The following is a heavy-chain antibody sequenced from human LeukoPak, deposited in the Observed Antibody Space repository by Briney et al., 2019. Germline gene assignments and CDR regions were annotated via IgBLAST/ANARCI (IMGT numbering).Heavy chain of an antibody. CDR3: ARAGGRAYYDFWSGYAYGKNWFDP. Sequence: ASVKVSCKASGYTFTGYYMRWVRQAPGQGLEWMGWINPNSGGTNYAQKFQGRVTMTRDTSISTAYMELSRLRSDDTAVYYCARAGGRAYYDFWSGYAYGKNWFDPWGQGTLVTVSS. V-gene: IGHV1-2*02. CDR2: INPNSGGT. D-gene: IGHD3-3*01. J-gene: IGHJ5*02. CDR1: GYTFTGYY.